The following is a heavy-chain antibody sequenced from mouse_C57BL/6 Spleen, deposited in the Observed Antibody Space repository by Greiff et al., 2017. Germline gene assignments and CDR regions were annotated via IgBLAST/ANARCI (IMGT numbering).Heavy chain of an antibody. V-gene: IGHV5-4*03. D-gene: IGHD2-2*01. CDR1: GFTFSSYA. CDR2: ISDGGSYT. CDR3: ARGVTTLDY. Sequence: EVKVVESGGGLVKPGGSLKLSCAASGFTFSSYAMSWVRQTPEKRLEWVATISDGGSYTYYPDNVKGRFTISRDNAKNNLYLQMGHLKSEDTAMYYCARGVTTLDYWGQGTTLTVSS. J-gene: IGHJ2*01.